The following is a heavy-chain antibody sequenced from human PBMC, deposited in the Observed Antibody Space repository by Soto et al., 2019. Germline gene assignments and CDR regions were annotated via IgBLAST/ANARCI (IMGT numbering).Heavy chain of an antibody. V-gene: IGHV3-23*01. CDR2: FSGSGGHT. J-gene: IGHJ3*02. CDR3: AKDQNRWLREAFHI. D-gene: IGHD6-19*01. Sequence: HPGGSLRLSCAASGFAFSNYAMSWVRQAPGKGLEWVSTFSGSGGHTYYADSVKGRFTISRDNSKNTLYLQMNSLRAEDTAVYYCAKDQNRWLREAFHIWGQGTMVTVSS. CDR1: GFAFSNYA.